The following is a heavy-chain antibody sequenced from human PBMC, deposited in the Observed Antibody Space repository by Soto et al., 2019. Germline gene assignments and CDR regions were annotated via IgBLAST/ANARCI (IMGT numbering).Heavy chain of an antibody. J-gene: IGHJ6*02. Sequence: QVQLVQSGAEVKKPGSSVKVSCKASGGTFSSYAISWVRQSPGQRPEWMGGIVPIFGKPNYAQKFQGRVTIIADEPTSTAYMELSSLRSDDAAVYYCASTQVYIAPPYYYYGMDVWGQGTTVTVSS. D-gene: IGHD1-1*01. CDR1: GGTFSSYA. V-gene: IGHV1-69*01. CDR3: ASTQVYIAPPYYYYGMDV. CDR2: IVPIFGKP.